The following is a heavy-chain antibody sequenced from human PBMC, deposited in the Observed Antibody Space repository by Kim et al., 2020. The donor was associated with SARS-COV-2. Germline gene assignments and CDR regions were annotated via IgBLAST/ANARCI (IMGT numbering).Heavy chain of an antibody. J-gene: IGHJ4*02. D-gene: IGHD2-15*01. CDR3: ARGTLVVAATPVDY. Sequence: NPSLKSRVTISVDTSKNQFSLKLSSVTAADTAVYYCARGTLVVAATPVDYWGQGTLVTVSS. V-gene: IGHV4-59*09.